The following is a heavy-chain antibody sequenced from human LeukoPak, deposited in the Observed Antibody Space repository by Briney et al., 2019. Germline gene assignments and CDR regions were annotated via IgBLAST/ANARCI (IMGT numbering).Heavy chain of an antibody. V-gene: IGHV4-59*08. CDR2: IYYTGST. J-gene: IGHJ4*02. D-gene: IGHD3-3*01. Sequence: SETLSLTCTVSGASLSGYFWSWIRQPPGKGLEWIEYIYYTGSTNYNPSLKSRVTISVDTSKNQFSLRLDSLTAADTALYYCARQYGGYYPYYFDYWGQGTLDTVSS. CDR3: ARQYGGYYPYYFDY. CDR1: GASLSGYF.